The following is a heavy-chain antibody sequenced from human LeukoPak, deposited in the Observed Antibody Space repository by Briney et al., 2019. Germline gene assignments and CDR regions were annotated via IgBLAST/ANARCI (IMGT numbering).Heavy chain of an antibody. J-gene: IGHJ5*01. Sequence: GGSLRLSCAASGFAFSSYWMTWVRQAPGKGLEWVTNINPDGSEECYVDSVKGRFTISRDNAKNSLYLQMNSLRAEDTAVYLCARAYDYADSWGQGTLVTVSS. CDR3: ARAYDYADS. CDR1: GFAFSSYW. V-gene: IGHV3-7*05. D-gene: IGHD4-17*01. CDR2: INPDGSEE.